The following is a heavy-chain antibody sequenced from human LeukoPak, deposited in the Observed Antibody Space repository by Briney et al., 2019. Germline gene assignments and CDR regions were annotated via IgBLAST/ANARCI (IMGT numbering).Heavy chain of an antibody. Sequence: GGSLRLSCAASGFTFSSYWMHWVRQAPGKGLVWVSRIFSDGGGTTYADSVKGRFTISRDNAKNTPYLQMNSLRAEDTAVYYCARGLNRDYWGQGTLVTVSS. CDR1: GFTFSSYW. CDR2: IFSDGGGT. J-gene: IGHJ4*02. CDR3: ARGLNRDY. D-gene: IGHD4/OR15-4a*01. V-gene: IGHV3-74*01.